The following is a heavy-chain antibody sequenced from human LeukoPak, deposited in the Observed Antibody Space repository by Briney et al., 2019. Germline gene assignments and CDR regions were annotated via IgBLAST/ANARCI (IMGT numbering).Heavy chain of an antibody. CDR1: GFTFNTYT. V-gene: IGHV3-21*01. J-gene: IGHJ5*02. D-gene: IGHD3-3*01. CDR2: ISSSNSYI. CDR3: ARDKDDFWSGYWVGGPEFDP. Sequence: GGSLRLSCAASGFTFNTYTMSWVRQAPGKGLEWVSSISSSNSYIFYADSVKGRFTISRDNAKNSLYLQMNSLRAEDAAVYYCARDKDDFWSGYWVGGPEFDPWGQGTLVTVSS.